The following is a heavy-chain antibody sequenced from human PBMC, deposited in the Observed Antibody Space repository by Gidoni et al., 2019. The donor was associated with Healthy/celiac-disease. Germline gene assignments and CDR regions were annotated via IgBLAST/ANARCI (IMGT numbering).Heavy chain of an antibody. CDR3: AREEVRCSSTSCYRDYYYMDV. V-gene: IGHV3-21*01. D-gene: IGHD2-2*01. Sequence: EVQLVESGGGLVKPGGSLRLSCAASGFTFSRYSMNWVRQAPGKGLEWVSSISSSSSYIYYADSVKGRFTISRDNAKNSLYLQMNSLRAEDTAVYYCAREEVRCSSTSCYRDYYYMDVWGKGTTVTVSS. J-gene: IGHJ6*03. CDR2: ISSSSSYI. CDR1: GFTFSRYS.